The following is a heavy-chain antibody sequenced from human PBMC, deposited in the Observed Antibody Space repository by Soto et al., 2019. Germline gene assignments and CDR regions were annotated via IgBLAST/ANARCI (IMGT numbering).Heavy chain of an antibody. CDR3: TRSNNWNYEYYFAY. V-gene: IGHV2-70*01. CDR1: GFSLSRKGMS. CDR2: IDWEEEK. Sequence: SGPTLVNPKQTLILTCAFSGFSLSRKGMSVSWIRQPPGKALEFLALIDWEEEKFYSPSLRTRLTVSKDTSKSQVVLTLTNVDPVDTATYYCTRSNNWNYEYYFAYWGQGTTVTVSS. J-gene: IGHJ4*02. D-gene: IGHD1-7*01.